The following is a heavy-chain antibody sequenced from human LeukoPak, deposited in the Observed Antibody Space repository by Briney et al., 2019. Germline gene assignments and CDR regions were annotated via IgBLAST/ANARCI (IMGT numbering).Heavy chain of an antibody. Sequence: PGGSLRLSCAASGFTFSNHWMTWVRQAPGKGLEWVANVNQGGNAQYYVDSVRGRFTISRDNARNSLQQQMNSLTAEDTALYYCARDGFATGSHDYWGQGTLVTVSS. CDR3: ARDGFATGSHDY. CDR2: VNQGGNAQ. J-gene: IGHJ4*02. CDR1: GFTFSNHW. D-gene: IGHD3-10*01. V-gene: IGHV3-7*01.